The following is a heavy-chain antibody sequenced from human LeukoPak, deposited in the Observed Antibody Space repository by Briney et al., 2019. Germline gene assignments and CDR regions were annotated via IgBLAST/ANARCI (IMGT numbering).Heavy chain of an antibody. V-gene: IGHV3-30*02. CDR2: IRYDGSIK. D-gene: IGHD6-13*01. J-gene: IGHJ5*02. Sequence: GGSLRLSCAASGFPFSSYGMHWARQAPGKGLEWVAFIRYDGSIKYYADSVKGRFTISRDNSENTLYLQMNSLRAEDTAVYYCARGRQQLANWFDPWGQGTLVTVSS. CDR1: GFPFSSYG. CDR3: ARGRQQLANWFDP.